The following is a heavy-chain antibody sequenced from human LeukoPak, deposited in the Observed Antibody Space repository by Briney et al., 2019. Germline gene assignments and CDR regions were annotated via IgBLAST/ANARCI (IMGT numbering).Heavy chain of an antibody. Sequence: ASVTVSCKASGYTFTGYYMHWVRQAPGQGLEWMGWINPNSGGTNYAQKFQGRVTMTTDTSPSTAYMELRSLRSDDTAVYYCARVTPAATLALYYYMDVWGKGTTVTVSS. CDR2: INPNSGGT. V-gene: IGHV1-2*02. CDR3: ARVTPAATLALYYYMDV. J-gene: IGHJ6*03. CDR1: GYTFTGYY. D-gene: IGHD2-2*01.